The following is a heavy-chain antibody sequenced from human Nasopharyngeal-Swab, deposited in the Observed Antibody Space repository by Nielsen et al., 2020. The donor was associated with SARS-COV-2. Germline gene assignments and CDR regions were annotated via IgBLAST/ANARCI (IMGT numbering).Heavy chain of an antibody. CDR1: GYSISSGYY. V-gene: IGHV4-38-2*02. CDR3: ARDPPSIVGANPGYYPGGVDDAFDI. CDR2: IYHSGST. Sequence: SETLSLTCTVSGYSISSGYYWDWIRQSPGKGLEWIGSIYHSGSTYYNPSLKSRVTISVDTSRNHFSLKLSSVTAADTAVYYCARDPPSIVGANPGYYPGGVDDAFDIWGQGTMVTVSS. D-gene: IGHD1-26*01. J-gene: IGHJ3*02.